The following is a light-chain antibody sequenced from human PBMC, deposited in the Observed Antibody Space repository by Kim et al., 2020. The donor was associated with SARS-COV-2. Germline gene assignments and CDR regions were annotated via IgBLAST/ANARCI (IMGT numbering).Light chain of an antibody. CDR3: QQRGNWPPALT. CDR1: HNIDIS. CDR2: DAA. Sequence: LFPGESATLSCRASHNIDISLAWYQQTPGQPPRLLIYDAAVRAAGTPDRFSGSGSGTDFTLTIGGLAPEDFAIYYCQQRGNWPPALTFGGGTKVDIK. J-gene: IGKJ4*01. V-gene: IGKV3-11*01.